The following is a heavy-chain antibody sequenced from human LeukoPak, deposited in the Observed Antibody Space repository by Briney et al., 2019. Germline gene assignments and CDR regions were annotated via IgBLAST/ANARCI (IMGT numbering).Heavy chain of an antibody. V-gene: IGHV3-43*02. CDR3: AKDVTVQH. Sequence: PGGSLRLSCAASGFTFDDYAMHWVRQPPGKGLEWVSLISGDGGSTYYADSVKGRFTISRDNSKNSLYLQMNSLRTEDTASYYCAKDVTVQHWGQGTLVTVSS. CDR1: GFTFDDYA. CDR2: ISGDGGST. J-gene: IGHJ1*01.